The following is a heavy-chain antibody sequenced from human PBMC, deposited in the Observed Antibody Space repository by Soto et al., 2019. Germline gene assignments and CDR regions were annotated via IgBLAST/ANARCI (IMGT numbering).Heavy chain of an antibody. D-gene: IGHD5-12*01. J-gene: IGHJ6*03. CDR2: ISAYNGNT. CDR1: GYGFTSYG. CDR3: ARVGGGGYDPPFYYYYMDV. Sequence: ASVKVSCQASGYGFTSYGMSWVRHAPGKIDNWMGWISAYNGNTNYAQKLQGRVTMTTDTSTSTAYMELRSLRSDDTAVYYCARVGGGGYDPPFYYYYMDVWGKATTVTVSS. V-gene: IGHV1-18*01.